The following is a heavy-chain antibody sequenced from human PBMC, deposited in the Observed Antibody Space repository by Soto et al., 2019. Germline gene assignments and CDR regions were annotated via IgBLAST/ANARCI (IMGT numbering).Heavy chain of an antibody. Sequence: ETLSLTCTVSGGSISSYYWSWIRQPPGKGLEWLGYIYYSGSTNYNPSLKSRVTISVDTSKNQFSLKLSSLTAADTAVYYCARNYGPGYTFDYWGQGTLVTVSS. J-gene: IGHJ4*02. CDR3: ARNYGPGYTFDY. D-gene: IGHD3-10*01. CDR1: GGSISSYY. CDR2: IYYSGST. V-gene: IGHV4-59*08.